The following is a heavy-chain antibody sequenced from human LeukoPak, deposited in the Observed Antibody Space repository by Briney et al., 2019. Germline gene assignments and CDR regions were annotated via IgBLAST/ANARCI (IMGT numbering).Heavy chain of an antibody. D-gene: IGHD3-3*01. CDR3: ARTRRGVIDY. Sequence: SETLSLTCTVSGGSISSGGYYWSWVRQHPGKGLEWIGYIYYSGSTYYNPSLKSRVTISVDTSKNQFSLKLSSVTAADTAVYYCARTRRGVIDYWGQGTLVTVSS. CDR1: GGSISSGGYY. CDR2: IYYSGST. J-gene: IGHJ4*02. V-gene: IGHV4-31*03.